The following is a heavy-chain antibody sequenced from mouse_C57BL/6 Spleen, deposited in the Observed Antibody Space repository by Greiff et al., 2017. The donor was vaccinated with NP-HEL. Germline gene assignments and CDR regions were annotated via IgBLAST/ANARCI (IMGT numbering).Heavy chain of an antibody. CDR2: ISSGSSTI. J-gene: IGHJ2*01. D-gene: IGHD4-1*01. CDR3: ARRLGVGGNYFDY. V-gene: IGHV5-17*01. Sequence: QRVESGGGLVKPGGSLKLSCAASGFTFSDYGMHWVRQAPEKGLEWVAYISSGSSTIYYADTVKGRFTISRDNAKNTLFLQMTSLRSEDTAMYYCARRLGVGGNYFDYWGQGTTLTVSS. CDR1: GFTFSDYG.